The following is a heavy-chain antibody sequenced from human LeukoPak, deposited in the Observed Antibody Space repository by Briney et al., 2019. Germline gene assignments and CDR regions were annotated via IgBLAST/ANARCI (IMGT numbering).Heavy chain of an antibody. D-gene: IGHD2-2*01. CDR3: ARDVNYCSSTSCYVNWFDP. CDR2: INPNSGGT. CDR1: GYTFTGYY. J-gene: IGHJ5*02. V-gene: IGHV1-2*02. Sequence: ASVKVSCKASGYTFTGYYMHWVRQAPGQGLEWMGWINPNSGGTNYAQKFQGRVTMTRDTSISTAYMELSRLRSDDTAVYYCARDVNYCSSTSCYVNWFDPWGQGTPVTVSS.